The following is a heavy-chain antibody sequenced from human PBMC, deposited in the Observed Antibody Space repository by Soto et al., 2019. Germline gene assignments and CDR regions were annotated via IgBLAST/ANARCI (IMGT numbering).Heavy chain of an antibody. D-gene: IGHD5-12*01. Sequence: GGSLRLSCAASGFTFSGSAMHWVRQASGKGLEWVGRIRSKANSYATAYAASVKGRFTISRDDSKNTAYLQMNSPKTEDTAVYYCTRHWGYSGYDSFDYWGQGTLVTVPS. V-gene: IGHV3-73*01. CDR3: TRHWGYSGYDSFDY. J-gene: IGHJ4*02. CDR1: GFTFSGSA. CDR2: IRSKANSYAT.